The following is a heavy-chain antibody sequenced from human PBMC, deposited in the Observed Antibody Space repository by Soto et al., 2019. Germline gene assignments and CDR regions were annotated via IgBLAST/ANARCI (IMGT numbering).Heavy chain of an antibody. J-gene: IGHJ4*02. CDR1: GYTFTGYY. Sequence: ASVKVSCKASGYTFTGYYMHWVRQAPGQGLEWMGWINPNSGGTNYAQKFQGWVTMTRDTSISTAYMELSRLRSDDTALYYCAREHCSSTSCYGSFDYWGQGTLVTVSS. CDR2: INPNSGGT. D-gene: IGHD2-2*01. V-gene: IGHV1-2*04. CDR3: AREHCSSTSCYGSFDY.